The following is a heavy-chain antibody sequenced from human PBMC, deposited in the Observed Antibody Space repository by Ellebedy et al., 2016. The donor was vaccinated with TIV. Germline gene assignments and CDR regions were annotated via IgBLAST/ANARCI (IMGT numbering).Heavy chain of an antibody. J-gene: IGHJ6*02. CDR2: INSDGSST. V-gene: IGHV3-74*01. D-gene: IGHD2-21*02. Sequence: PGGSLRLSCAASGFTFSSYWMHWVRQAPGKGLVWVSRINSDGSSTSYADSVKGRFTISRDNAKNTLYLQMNSLRAEDTAVYYCARNPTYCGGDCYPYYYYGMDVWGQGTTVTVSS. CDR1: GFTFSSYW. CDR3: ARNPTYCGGDCYPYYYYGMDV.